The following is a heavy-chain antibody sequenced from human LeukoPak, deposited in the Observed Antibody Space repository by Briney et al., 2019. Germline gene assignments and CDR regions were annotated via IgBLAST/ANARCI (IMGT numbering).Heavy chain of an antibody. J-gene: IGHJ5*01. CDR2: IYYSGST. V-gene: IGHV4-39*07. CDR3: ARDRGNSDPGDWFDS. D-gene: IGHD4-23*01. CDR1: GGSISSSSYY. Sequence: PSETLSLTCTVSGGSISSSSYYWGWIRQPPEKGLEWIGSIYYSGSTYYNPTLKSRVTISVDTSKNQFSLKLSSVTAADTAVHYCARDRGNSDPGDWFDSWGQGTLVTVSS.